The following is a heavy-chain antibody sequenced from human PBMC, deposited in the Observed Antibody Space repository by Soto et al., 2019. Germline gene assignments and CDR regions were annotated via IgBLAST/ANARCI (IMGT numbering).Heavy chain of an antibody. Sequence: QVQLVQSGAEVKKPGSSVKVSCKASGGTFSSYTISWVRQAPGQGLEWMGRIIPILGIAKYAQEFQVRVTITADKTTRTAYMELSSLRSEETAVYYCEYLLGDHRLKGGVLGTGHSDYWGQGRLVTVSS. D-gene: IGHD2-21*02. V-gene: IGHV1-69*02. CDR3: EYLLGDHRLKGGVLGTGHSDY. J-gene: IGHJ4*02. CDR1: GGTFSSYT. CDR2: IIPILGIA.